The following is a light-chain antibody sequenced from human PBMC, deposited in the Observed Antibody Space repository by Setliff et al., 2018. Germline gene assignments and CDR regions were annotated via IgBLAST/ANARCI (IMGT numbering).Light chain of an antibody. CDR3: LSYTSKTTHAL. J-gene: IGLJ2*01. Sequence: QSALAQPAAVSGSPGQSITISCTGTSSDVGGYDYVSWYQQHPGKAPKLMIYEVSKRPSGVSARFSGSKSANTASLTISGLQTEDEADYYCLSYTSKTTHALVGGGTKVTAL. V-gene: IGLV2-14*01. CDR2: EVS. CDR1: SSDVGGYDY.